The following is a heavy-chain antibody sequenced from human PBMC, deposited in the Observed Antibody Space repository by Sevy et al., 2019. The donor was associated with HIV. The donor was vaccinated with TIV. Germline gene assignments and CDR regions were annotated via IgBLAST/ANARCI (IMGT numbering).Heavy chain of an antibody. CDR3: ARETLSGYNL. D-gene: IGHD5-12*01. J-gene: IGHJ4*02. V-gene: IGHV3-53*01. CDR1: GFTVSNNY. Sequence: GGSLRLSCAVSGFTVSNNYMSWVRQAPGKGLEWVSAIYSGGNTYYADSVKGRFTISRDNSKNTVYLQMSSLRAEDTAVYYSARETLSGYNLWGQGTLVTVSS. CDR2: IYSGGNT.